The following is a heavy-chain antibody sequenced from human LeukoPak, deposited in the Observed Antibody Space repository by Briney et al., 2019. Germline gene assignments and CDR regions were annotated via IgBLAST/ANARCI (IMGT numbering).Heavy chain of an antibody. J-gene: IGHJ4*02. CDR2: ICKTGRAT. D-gene: IGHD6-13*01. CDR3: AKGHIAAAGNFDY. V-gene: IGHV3-23*01. Sequence: PGGSLRLSCAVSGFTFSTYAMAWVRQAPGKGLEWVSSICKTGRATCYADSVKGRFTISRDNSKNTLYLQMNSLRAEDTAVYYCAKGHIAAAGNFDYWGQGTLVTVSS. CDR1: GFTFSTYA.